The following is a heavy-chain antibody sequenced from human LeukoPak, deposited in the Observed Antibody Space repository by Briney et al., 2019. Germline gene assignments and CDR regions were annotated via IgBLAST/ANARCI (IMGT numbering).Heavy chain of an antibody. J-gene: IGHJ6*03. CDR3: ARGTTMVRGVIITIYYYMDV. Sequence: ASVKVSCKASGYTFTGYYMHWVRQAPGQGLEWMGWINPNSGGTNYAQKFQGRVTMTRDTSISTAYMELSRLRSDDTAVYYCARGTTMVRGVIITIYYYMDVWGKGTTVTVSS. CDR2: INPNSGGT. CDR1: GYTFTGYY. D-gene: IGHD3-10*01. V-gene: IGHV1-2*02.